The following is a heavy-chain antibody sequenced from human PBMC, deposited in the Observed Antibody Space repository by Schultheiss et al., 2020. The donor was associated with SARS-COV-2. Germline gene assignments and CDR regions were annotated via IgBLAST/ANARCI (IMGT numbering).Heavy chain of an antibody. V-gene: IGHV3-15*01. CDR1: GFTVSSNY. Sequence: GGSLRLSCAASGFTVSSNYMSWVRQAPGKGLEWVGRIKSKTDGGTTDYAAPVKGRFTISRDNSKNTLYLQMNSLRAEDTAVYYCAKESLGLADYWGQGTLVTVSS. CDR3: AKESLGLADY. J-gene: IGHJ4*02. CDR2: IKSKTDGGTT.